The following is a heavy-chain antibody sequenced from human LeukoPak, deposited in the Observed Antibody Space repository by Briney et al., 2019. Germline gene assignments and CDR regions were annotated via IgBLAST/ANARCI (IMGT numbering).Heavy chain of an antibody. CDR1: GGSFSGYY. J-gene: IGHJ4*02. CDR2: INHSGST. V-gene: IGHV4-34*01. Sequence: SETLSLTCAVYGGSFSGYYWSWIRQPPGEGLEWIGEINHSGSTNYNPSLKSRVTISVDTSKNQFSLKLSSVTAADTAVYYCARGSSGYSYKGWGQGTLVTVSS. CDR3: ARGSSGYSYKG. D-gene: IGHD5-18*01.